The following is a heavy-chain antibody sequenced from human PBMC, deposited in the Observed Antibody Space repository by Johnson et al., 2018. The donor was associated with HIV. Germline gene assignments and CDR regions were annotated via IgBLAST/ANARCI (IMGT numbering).Heavy chain of an antibody. V-gene: IGHV3-30*03. J-gene: IGHJ3*02. Sequence: QMLLVESGGGVVQPGKSLTLSCVASGLSFSNFGIHWVRQAPGKGPEWVAVISYDGSNKYYADSVKGRFTISRDNSKNTLYLQMNSLRAEDTAVYYCASSWGNAFDIWGQGTMVTVSS. CDR2: ISYDGSNK. D-gene: IGHD7-27*01. CDR1: GLSFSNFG. CDR3: ASSWGNAFDI.